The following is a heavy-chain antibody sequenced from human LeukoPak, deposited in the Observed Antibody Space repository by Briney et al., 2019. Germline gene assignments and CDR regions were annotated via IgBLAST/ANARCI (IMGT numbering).Heavy chain of an antibody. Sequence: SETLSLTCTVSGGSISSHYWSWIRQPPGKGLEWTGYIYYSGSTNYNPSLKSRVTISVDTSKDQFSLKLSSVTAADTAVYYCVRDFLVWGQGTLVTVSS. D-gene: IGHD2/OR15-2a*01. J-gene: IGHJ4*02. CDR1: GGSISSHY. V-gene: IGHV4-59*11. CDR2: IYYSGST. CDR3: VRDFLV.